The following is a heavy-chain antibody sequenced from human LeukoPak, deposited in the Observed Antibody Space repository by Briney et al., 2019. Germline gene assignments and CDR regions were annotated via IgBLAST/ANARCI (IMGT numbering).Heavy chain of an antibody. CDR2: IWYDGSNR. J-gene: IGHJ4*02. CDR1: GFTFSNSV. V-gene: IGHV3-33*08. Sequence: GSLRLSCAASGFTFSNSVMSWVRQAPGKGLEWVAVIWYDGSNRYYADSVKGRFTISRDNSKNTLYLQMNSLRAEDTAVYYCARDAAGSSGWYFDYWGQGTLVTVSS. CDR3: ARDAAGSSGWYFDY. D-gene: IGHD6-19*01.